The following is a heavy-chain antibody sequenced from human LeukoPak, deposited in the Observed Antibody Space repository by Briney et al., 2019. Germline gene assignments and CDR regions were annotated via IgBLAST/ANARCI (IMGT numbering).Heavy chain of an antibody. D-gene: IGHD4-17*01. CDR3: ARVGYGDYLYFDY. CDR2: IYSGGST. Sequence: PGGFLRLSCGPSGFTVSSNYMIWVRQAPGKGLEWVSVIYSGGSTYYADSVKGRFTISRDNSKNTLYLQMNSLRAEDTAVYYCARVGYGDYLYFDYWGQATLVTVSS. V-gene: IGHV3-66*01. J-gene: IGHJ4*02. CDR1: GFTVSSNY.